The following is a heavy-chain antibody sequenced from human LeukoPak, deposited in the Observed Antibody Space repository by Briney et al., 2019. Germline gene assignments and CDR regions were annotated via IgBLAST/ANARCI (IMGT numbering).Heavy chain of an antibody. D-gene: IGHD6-13*01. Sequence: SETLSLTCAVYGGFFSGYYWSWIRQPPGKGLEWIGEINHSGSTNYNPSLKSRVTISVDTSKNQFSLKLSSVTAADTAVYYCARGGGIAAAGKDGWFDPWGQGTLVTVSS. CDR2: INHSGST. CDR3: ARGGGIAAAGKDGWFDP. J-gene: IGHJ5*02. V-gene: IGHV4-34*01. CDR1: GGFFSGYY.